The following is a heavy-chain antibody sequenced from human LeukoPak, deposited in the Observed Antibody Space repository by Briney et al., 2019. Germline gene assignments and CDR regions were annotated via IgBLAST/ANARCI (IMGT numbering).Heavy chain of an antibody. CDR2: ISNSGTYT. CDR3: TKAEGFYFGY. Sequence: GGSLRLSCAASGFTFSSYAMRWVRQAPGKGLEWVSGISNSGTYTYYGDSVKGRFTISRDNSRNTLYLQMNSPRAEDTAVYYCTKAEGFYFGYWGQGTLVTVSS. V-gene: IGHV3-23*01. J-gene: IGHJ4*02. CDR1: GFTFSSYA.